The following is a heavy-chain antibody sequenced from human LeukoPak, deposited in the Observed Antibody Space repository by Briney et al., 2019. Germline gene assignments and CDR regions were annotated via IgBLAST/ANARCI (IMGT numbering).Heavy chain of an antibody. V-gene: IGHV3-33*01. Sequence: GGSLRLSCAASGFTFSSYGMHWVRQAPGKGLEWVALIWYDGSNKYYADSVKGRLTISRDNSKNTLYLQMNSLRAEDTAVYYCAREGSRGNSQFDYWGQGTLVTVSS. CDR2: IWYDGSNK. D-gene: IGHD2/OR15-2a*01. CDR3: AREGSRGNSQFDY. CDR1: GFTFSSYG. J-gene: IGHJ4*02.